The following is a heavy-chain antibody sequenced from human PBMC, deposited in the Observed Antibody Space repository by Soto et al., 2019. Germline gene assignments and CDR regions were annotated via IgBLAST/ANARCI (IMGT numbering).Heavy chain of an antibody. Sequence: GGSLRLSCAASGFTFSSYSMNWVRQAPGKGLEWVSSISSSSSYIYYADSVKGRFTISRDNAKNSLYLQMNSLRAEDTAVYYCAREIVVVTIIAFDIWRQRTMVTASS. J-gene: IGHJ3*02. D-gene: IGHD3-22*01. CDR2: ISSSSSYI. CDR3: AREIVVVTIIAFDI. V-gene: IGHV3-21*01. CDR1: GFTFSSYS.